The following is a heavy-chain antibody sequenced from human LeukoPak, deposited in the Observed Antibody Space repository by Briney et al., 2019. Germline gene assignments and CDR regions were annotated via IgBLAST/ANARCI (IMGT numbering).Heavy chain of an antibody. CDR3: ARDLPMIDFDY. Sequence: SETLSLTCTVSGGSISSYYWSWIRQPPGKGLEWIGYIYYSGSTNYNPSLKSRVTISVDTSKNQFSLKLSSVTAADTAVYYCARDLPMIDFDYWGQGTLVTVSS. V-gene: IGHV4-59*01. CDR2: IYYSGST. CDR1: GGSISSYY. D-gene: IGHD3-22*01. J-gene: IGHJ4*02.